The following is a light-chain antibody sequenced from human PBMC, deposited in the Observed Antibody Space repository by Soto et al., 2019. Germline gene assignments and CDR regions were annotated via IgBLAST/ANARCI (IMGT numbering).Light chain of an antibody. V-gene: IGLV1-40*01. CDR3: KSYAGSNTYV. CDR2: GND. Sequence: QSVLTQPPSVTGAPGQRISISCTGSNSSIGAGYDVHWYQQLPGTAPKLLIYGNDSRPSGVPDRFSGSKSGTSASLAITGLQAADEADYFCKSYAGSNTYVFGSGTKVTVL. CDR1: NSSIGAGYD. J-gene: IGLJ1*01.